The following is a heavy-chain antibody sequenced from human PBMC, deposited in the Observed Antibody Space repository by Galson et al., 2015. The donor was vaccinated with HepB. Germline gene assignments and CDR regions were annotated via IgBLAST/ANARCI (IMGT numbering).Heavy chain of an antibody. J-gene: IGHJ4*02. Sequence: SLRLSCAASGFTFSSYAMHWVRQAPGEGLEWVAVISYDGSNKYYADSVKGRFTISRDNSKNTLYLQMNSLRAEDTAVYYCARGKYYDILTGYYQTLDYWGRGTLVTVSS. CDR1: GFTFSSYA. V-gene: IGHV3-30*04. D-gene: IGHD3-9*01. CDR2: ISYDGSNK. CDR3: ARGKYYDILTGYYQTLDY.